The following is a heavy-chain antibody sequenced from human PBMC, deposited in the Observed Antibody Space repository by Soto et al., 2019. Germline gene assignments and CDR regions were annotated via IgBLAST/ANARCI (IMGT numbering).Heavy chain of an antibody. Sequence: QVQLQESGPGLVKPSETLSLTCTVSGGSVSSGSYYWSWIRQPPGKGLEWIGYIYYSGSTNYNPSLKSRVTISVTTSKNQFSLKLSSVAAADTAVYYWARSVGAYHFWSGYAFDPWGQGTLVTVSS. CDR3: ARSVGAYHFWSGYAFDP. J-gene: IGHJ5*02. D-gene: IGHD3-3*01. V-gene: IGHV4-61*01. CDR1: GGSVSSGSYY. CDR2: IYYSGST.